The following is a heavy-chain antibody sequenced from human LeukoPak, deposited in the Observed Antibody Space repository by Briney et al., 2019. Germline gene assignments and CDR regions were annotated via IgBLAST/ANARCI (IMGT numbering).Heavy chain of an antibody. D-gene: IGHD6-6*01. CDR2: INHSGST. Sequence: SETLSLTCAVYGGSFSGYYWSWIRQPPGKGLEWIGEINHSGSTNYNPSLKSRVTISVDTSKNQFSLKLSSVTPTDTAVYYCARRGFQYSSSSGSQKLDYWGQGTLVTVSS. V-gene: IGHV4-34*01. CDR3: ARRGFQYSSSSGSQKLDY. CDR1: GGSFSGYY. J-gene: IGHJ4*02.